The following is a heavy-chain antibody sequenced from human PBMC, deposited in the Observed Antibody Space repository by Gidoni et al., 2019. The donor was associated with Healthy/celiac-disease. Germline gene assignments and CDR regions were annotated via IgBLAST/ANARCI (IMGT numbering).Heavy chain of an antibody. Sequence: EVQLLESGGGLVQPGGSLILSCAASGFTFSSYAMSWVRQAPGKGLEWVSAISGSGGSTYYADSVKGRFTISRDNSKNTLYLQMNSLRAEDTAVYYCAKDESGSYFMASFGYWGQGTLVTVSS. J-gene: IGHJ4*02. V-gene: IGHV3-23*01. D-gene: IGHD1-26*01. CDR1: GFTFSSYA. CDR2: ISGSGGST. CDR3: AKDESGSYFMASFGY.